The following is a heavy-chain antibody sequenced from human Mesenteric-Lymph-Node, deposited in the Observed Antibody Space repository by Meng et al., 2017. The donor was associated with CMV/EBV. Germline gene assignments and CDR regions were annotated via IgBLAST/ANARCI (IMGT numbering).Heavy chain of an antibody. V-gene: IGHV4-4*02. CDR2: IYHSGST. CDR1: GGSISSSNW. D-gene: IGHD3-10*02. J-gene: IGHJ4*02. Sequence: CAGSGGSISSSNWWSWVRQPPGKGLEWIGEIYHSGSTNYNPSLKSRVTISVDKSKNQFSLKLSSVTAADTAVYYCARVVFGATTRFDYWGQGTLVTVSS. CDR3: ARVVFGATTRFDY.